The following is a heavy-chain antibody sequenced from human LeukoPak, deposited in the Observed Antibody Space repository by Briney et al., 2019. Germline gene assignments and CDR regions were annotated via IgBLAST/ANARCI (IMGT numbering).Heavy chain of an antibody. CDR3: AKDADTATIIYWYFDL. CDR2: ISDDGSNR. J-gene: IGHJ2*01. V-gene: IGHV3-30*18. CDR1: GFTLSSFG. D-gene: IGHD5-18*01. Sequence: GTSLRLSCTASGFTLSSFGMHWVRQAPGKGLVWVAVISDDGSNRYYADSVKGRFTISRDNSKNTLFLQMNSLRAEDTAVYYCAKDADTATIIYWYFDLWGRGTLVTVSS.